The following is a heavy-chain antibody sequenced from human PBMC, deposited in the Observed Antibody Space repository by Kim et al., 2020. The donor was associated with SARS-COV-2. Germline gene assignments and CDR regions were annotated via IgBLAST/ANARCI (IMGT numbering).Heavy chain of an antibody. CDR1: GGSFSGYY. V-gene: IGHV4-34*01. CDR3: ARGGYSNFDY. J-gene: IGHJ4*02. D-gene: IGHD6-13*01. Sequence: SETLSLTCAVYGGSFSGYYWSWIRQPPGKGLEWIGEINHSGSTNYNPSLKSRVTISVDTSKNQFSLKLSSVTAADTAVYYCARGGYSNFDYWGQGTLVTV. CDR2: INHSGST.